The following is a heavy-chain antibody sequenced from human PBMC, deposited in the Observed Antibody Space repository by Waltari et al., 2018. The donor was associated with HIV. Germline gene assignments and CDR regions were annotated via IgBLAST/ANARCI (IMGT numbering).Heavy chain of an antibody. D-gene: IGHD6-19*01. V-gene: IGHV1-2*02. CDR2: INPNSGGT. CDR1: GSTFTGSY. CDR3: ARGSSGWYECDY. J-gene: IGHJ4*02. Sequence: QVQLVQSGAEVKKPGDSVKVSCKASGSTFTGSYLPWVRQAPGQWLERMGWINPNSGGTNYAQKVQGRVTMTRDTSISTAYMERSRLRSDDTALYYCARGSSGWYECDYWGQGTLVTVSS.